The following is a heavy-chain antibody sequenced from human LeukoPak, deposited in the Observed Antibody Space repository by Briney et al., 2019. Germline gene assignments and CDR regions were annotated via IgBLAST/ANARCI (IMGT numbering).Heavy chain of an antibody. V-gene: IGHV1-69*06. J-gene: IGHJ4*02. CDR1: GGTFSSYA. CDR2: IIPIFGTA. Sequence: SVKVSCKASGGTFSSYAISWVRQAPGQGLEWMGGIIPIFGTASYAQKFQGRVTITADKSTSTAYMELSSLRSEDTAAYYCARETQEIAVAGTLDYWGQGTLVTVSS. D-gene: IGHD6-19*01. CDR3: ARETQEIAVAGTLDY.